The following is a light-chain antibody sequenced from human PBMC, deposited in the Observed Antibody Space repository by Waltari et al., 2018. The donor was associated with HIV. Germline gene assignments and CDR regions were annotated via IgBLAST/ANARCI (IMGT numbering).Light chain of an antibody. CDR3: MQALQTPRT. Sequence: DIVMTQSPLSLPVTPGEPASISCSSSQSLLHSNGYNCLDWYLQKPGQSPQLLIYLGSNRASGVPDRLSGSGSGTDFTLKISRVEAEDVGVYYCMQALQTPRTFGQGTKVEIK. CDR2: LGS. CDR1: QSLLHSNGYNC. V-gene: IGKV2-28*01. J-gene: IGKJ1*01.